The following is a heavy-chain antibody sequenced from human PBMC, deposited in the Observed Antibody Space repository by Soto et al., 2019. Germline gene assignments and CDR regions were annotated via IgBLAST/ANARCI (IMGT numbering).Heavy chain of an antibody. D-gene: IGHD1-26*01. V-gene: IGHV3-23*01. J-gene: IGHJ6*03. CDR3: AKGGRQEHSQNYYYYYYMDV. Sequence: WGLLRVSCGACGFTCSRYAMSWVRQAPGKGLEWVSAISVSGGSTYYADSVKGRFTISRDNSKNTLYLQMNSLRAEDTAVYYCAKGGRQEHSQNYYYYYYMDVWGKGTTVTVSS. CDR2: ISVSGGST. CDR1: GFTCSRYA.